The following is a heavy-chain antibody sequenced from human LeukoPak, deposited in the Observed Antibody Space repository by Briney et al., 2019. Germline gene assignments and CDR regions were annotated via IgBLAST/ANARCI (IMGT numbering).Heavy chain of an antibody. Sequence: GGSLRLSCVVSRSTFTIYCMSCVRQAPGKGLEWVSVINGSGYNTDYADSVKSRFTISRDNYRLYLQMNSLRPEVTAVYYCAKHSGSYFVYYFDYWGQGTLVTVSS. V-gene: IGHV3-23*01. J-gene: IGHJ4*02. CDR3: AKHSGSYFVYYFDY. CDR2: INGSGYNT. D-gene: IGHD1-26*01. CDR1: RSTFTIYC.